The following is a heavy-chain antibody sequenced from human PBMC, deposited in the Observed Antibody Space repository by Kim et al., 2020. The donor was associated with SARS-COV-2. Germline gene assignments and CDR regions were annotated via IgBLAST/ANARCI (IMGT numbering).Heavy chain of an antibody. V-gene: IGHV3-53*01. CDR2: IYSGGTT. J-gene: IGHJ4*02. CDR3: AGEAITAAGTFDY. D-gene: IGHD6-13*01. Sequence: AGSLRLSCAASGFTVSRNYMSWVRQAPGKGLEWVAVIYSGGTTYYADSVMGRFTVSRDNSKNTLYLQMNSLRAEDMAVYYCAGEAITAAGTFDYWGQGTLVTVSS. CDR1: GFTVSRNY.